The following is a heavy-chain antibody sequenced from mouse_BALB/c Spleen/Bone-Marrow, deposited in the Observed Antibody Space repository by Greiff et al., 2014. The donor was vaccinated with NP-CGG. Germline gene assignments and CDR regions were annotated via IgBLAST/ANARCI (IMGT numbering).Heavy chain of an antibody. CDR1: GYTFTDYY. CDR3: ANLGRYAMDY. J-gene: IGHJ4*01. Sequence: VQLQQSGPELVKPGASVKISCKASGYTFTDYYINWVKQKPGQGLEWIGWIYPGSGSTKYNEKFKGKATLTVDTPSSTAYMQXXXXTSXDTAVYFCANLGRYAMDYWGQGTSVTVSS. CDR2: IYPGSGST. V-gene: IGHV1-84*02. D-gene: IGHD3-1*01.